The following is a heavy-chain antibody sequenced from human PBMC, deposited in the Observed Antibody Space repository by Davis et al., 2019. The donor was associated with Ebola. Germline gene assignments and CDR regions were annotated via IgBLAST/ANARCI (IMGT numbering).Heavy chain of an antibody. CDR3: ARDQKGDGYAGLEY. J-gene: IGHJ4*02. CDR1: GGSISSHY. V-gene: IGHV4-59*11. D-gene: IGHD5-24*01. Sequence: PGGSLRLSCTVSGGSISSHYWTWIRQPPGKELEWIAYIQNSASISYSSSLRSRVSVSVDTSKNQFSLRLSSLTAADTAVYYCARDQKGDGYAGLEYWGQGTLVTVSS. CDR2: IQNSASI.